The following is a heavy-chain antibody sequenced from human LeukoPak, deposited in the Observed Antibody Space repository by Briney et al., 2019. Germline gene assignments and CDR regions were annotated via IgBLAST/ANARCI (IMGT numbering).Heavy chain of an antibody. CDR1: GDSISTGSHY. J-gene: IGHJ3*02. CDR2: INHSGST. V-gene: IGHV4-39*07. CDR3: ARSPVSDSSGREPFDI. Sequence: PSETLSLTCTVSGDSISTGSHYWSWIRQPPGKGLEWIGEINHSGSTNYNPSLKSRVTISVDTSKNQFSLKLSSVTAADTAVYYCARSPVSDSSGREPFDIWGQGTTVTVSS. D-gene: IGHD3-22*01.